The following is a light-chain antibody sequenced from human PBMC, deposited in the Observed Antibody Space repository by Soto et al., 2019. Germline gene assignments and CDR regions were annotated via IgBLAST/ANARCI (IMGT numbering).Light chain of an antibody. CDR1: QSVSSSY. J-gene: IGKJ1*01. Sequence: EILLTQSPGTLSLSPGERATLSCRAIQSVSSSYLAWYQQKPGQAPRLLIYGASSRATGIPDRFSGSGSGTDFTLTISRLEPEDFAVYYCQQYGSSLPWTFGQGTKVDIK. CDR3: QQYGSSLPWT. CDR2: GAS. V-gene: IGKV3-20*01.